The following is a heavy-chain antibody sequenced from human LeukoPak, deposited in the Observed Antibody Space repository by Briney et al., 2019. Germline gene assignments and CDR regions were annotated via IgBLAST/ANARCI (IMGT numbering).Heavy chain of an antibody. J-gene: IGHJ3*02. D-gene: IGHD1-14*01. CDR1: GFTFSDQY. Sequence: PGGSLRLSCAASGFTFSDQYMDWVRQAPGKGLEWVGRTGNKANSHITEYAASVKGRFTISRDDSENTLYLQMNSLKTEDTALYYCTTNDAFDIWGQGTMVTVSS. CDR3: TTNDAFDI. V-gene: IGHV3-72*01. CDR2: TGNKANSHIT.